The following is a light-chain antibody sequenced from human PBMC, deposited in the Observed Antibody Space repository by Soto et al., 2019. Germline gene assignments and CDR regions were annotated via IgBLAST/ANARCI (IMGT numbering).Light chain of an antibody. CDR1: QSISDT. J-gene: IGKJ1*01. V-gene: IGKV3-15*01. CDR3: QHYNNWPWT. CDR2: DAS. Sequence: EIVMTQSPATLSVSPGGRATLSCRASQSISDTLAWYQQKPGQAPRLLIHDASTRATGVPARFSGSRSGADFTLTISSLQSEDFAVYYCQHYNNWPWTFGQGTKVDIK.